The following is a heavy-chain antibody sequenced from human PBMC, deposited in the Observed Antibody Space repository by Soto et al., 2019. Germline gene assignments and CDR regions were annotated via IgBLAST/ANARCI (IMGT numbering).Heavy chain of an antibody. V-gene: IGHV1-18*04. Sequence: ASVKVSCKASGYTFTSYGISWVRQAPGQGLEWMGWISAYHGNTNYAQKLQGRVTMTTDTSSSTAYMELRSLRSDDTAVYYCARGPNVDMATIERGFSDYWGQGTLVTVYS. CDR3: ARGPNVDMATIERGFSDY. D-gene: IGHD5-12*01. CDR2: ISAYHGNT. J-gene: IGHJ4*02. CDR1: GYTFTSYG.